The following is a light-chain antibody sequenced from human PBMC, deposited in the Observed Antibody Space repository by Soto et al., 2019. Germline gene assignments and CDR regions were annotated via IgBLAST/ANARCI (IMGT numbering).Light chain of an antibody. Sequence: HSVLTQPPSVSGAPGQTITMSCTGSGSNVGASYDVHWYQVLPGAGPRLLIYKNNNRPSGVPDRFSGSESGTSASLAITGLRAEDEADYYCQSYDNILSGPLFGGGTKLTVL. CDR1: GSNVGASYD. V-gene: IGLV1-40*01. CDR2: KNN. CDR3: QSYDNILSGPL. J-gene: IGLJ3*02.